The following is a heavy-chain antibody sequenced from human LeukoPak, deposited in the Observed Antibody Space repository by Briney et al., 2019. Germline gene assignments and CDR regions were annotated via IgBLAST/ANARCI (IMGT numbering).Heavy chain of an antibody. Sequence: GGSLRLSCAASGFTFSSYEMNWVRQAPGKGLEWVSYISSSGSTIYYADSVKGRFTISRDNAKNSLYLQMNSLRAEDTAVYYCARDTAMAQGDYWGQGTLVTVSS. CDR3: ARDTAMAQGDY. CDR2: ISSSGSTI. CDR1: GFTFSSYE. J-gene: IGHJ4*02. V-gene: IGHV3-48*03. D-gene: IGHD5-18*01.